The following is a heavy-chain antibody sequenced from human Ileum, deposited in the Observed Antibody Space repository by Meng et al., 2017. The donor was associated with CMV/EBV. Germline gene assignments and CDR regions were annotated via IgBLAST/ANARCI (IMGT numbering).Heavy chain of an antibody. Sequence: QVQLVQSGAEVKKAGASVTVSCKASGYTFTGYYMHWVRQAPGQGLEWMGWINPNSGGTNYAQKFQGRVTMTRDTSISTAYMELSRLRSDDTAVYYCAREDSSGYYGIDYWGQGTLVTVSS. V-gene: IGHV1-2*02. CDR3: AREDSSGYYGIDY. J-gene: IGHJ4*02. CDR2: INPNSGGT. CDR1: GYTFTGYY. D-gene: IGHD3-22*01.